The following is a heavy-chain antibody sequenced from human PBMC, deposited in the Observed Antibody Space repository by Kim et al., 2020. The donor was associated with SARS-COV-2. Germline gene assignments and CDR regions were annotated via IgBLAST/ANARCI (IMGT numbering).Heavy chain of an antibody. CDR2: IYYSGST. CDR3: ARGRITMIQTKNPRSPVFDY. Sequence: SETLSLTCTVSGGSISSYYWSWIRQPPGKGLEWIGYIYYSGSTNYNPSLKSRVTISVDTSKNQFSLKLSSVTAADTAVYYCARGRITMIQTKNPRSPVFDYWGQGTLVTVSS. D-gene: IGHD3-22*01. CDR1: GGSISSYY. V-gene: IGHV4-59*01. J-gene: IGHJ4*02.